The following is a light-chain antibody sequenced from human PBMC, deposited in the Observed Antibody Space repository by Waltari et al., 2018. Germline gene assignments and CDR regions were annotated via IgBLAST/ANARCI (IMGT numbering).Light chain of an antibody. CDR1: SSNIGAGYD. CDR2: GNT. V-gene: IGLV1-40*01. J-gene: IGLJ2*01. Sequence: QSVLTQPPSVSGAPGQRVTISCTGSSSNIGAGYDVHWYQQLPGTAPKLLIYGNTNRPSGVPDRFSGSKSGTSASLAITGLQAEDEADYYGQSYDNSPYVIFGGGTKLTVL. CDR3: QSYDNSPYVI.